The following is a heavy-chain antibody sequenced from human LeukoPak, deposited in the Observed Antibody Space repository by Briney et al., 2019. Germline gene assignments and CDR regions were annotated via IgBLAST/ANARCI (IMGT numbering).Heavy chain of an antibody. CDR3: ARKADCSGGSCPTGAFDI. CDR1: PDSTTSNF. CDR2: IHRSGST. D-gene: IGHD2-15*01. V-gene: IGHV4-4*02. Sequence: SETLSLTCTVSPDSTTSNFWSWVRQPPGKGLEWIGEIHRSGSTNYNPSLQSRVTISIDRSKNQIALELSSVTAADTAVYYCARKADCSGGSCPTGAFDIWGQGTMVTVSS. J-gene: IGHJ3*02.